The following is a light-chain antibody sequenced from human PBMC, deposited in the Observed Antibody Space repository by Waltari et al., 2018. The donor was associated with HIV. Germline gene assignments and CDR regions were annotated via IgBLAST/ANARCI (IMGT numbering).Light chain of an antibody. CDR2: GAS. CDR3: QQRSNWLSLS. J-gene: IGKJ4*01. V-gene: IGKV3-11*01. CDR1: QSVSTY. Sequence: EIVLTQSPATLSLSPGERATLSCRASQSVSTYLAWYQQRPGQAPRLLIYGASNRATGIPVRFSGSGSGTDFPLTISSLEPEDFAVYYCQQRSNWLSLSFGGGTKVEIK.